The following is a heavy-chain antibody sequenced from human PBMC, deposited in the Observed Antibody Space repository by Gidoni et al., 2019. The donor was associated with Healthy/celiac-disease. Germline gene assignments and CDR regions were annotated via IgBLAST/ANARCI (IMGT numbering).Heavy chain of an antibody. Sequence: QVTWKESGPVLVKPTETLTLTCTVSGFSSSNARMGVSWIRQPPGKALEWLAHIFSNDEKSYSTSLKSRLTFSKDTSQSQVVLTMTNMDPVDTATYYCARIIDDYGDYQSSYYFASWGQGTLVTVSS. CDR2: IFSNDEK. J-gene: IGHJ4*02. D-gene: IGHD4-17*01. CDR1: GFSSSNARMG. V-gene: IGHV2-26*01. CDR3: ARIIDDYGDYQSSYYFAS.